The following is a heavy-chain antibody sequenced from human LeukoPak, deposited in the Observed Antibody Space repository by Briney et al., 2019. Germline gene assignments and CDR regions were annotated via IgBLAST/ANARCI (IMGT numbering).Heavy chain of an antibody. CDR1: GHTFTGYY. J-gene: IGHJ6*03. V-gene: IGHV1-2*02. CDR3: ASVGETSGSYYIDYYYMDV. D-gene: IGHD1-26*01. Sequence: ASVKVSCKASGHTFTGYYMHWVRQAPGQGLEWMGWINPNSGGTNYAQKFQGRVTMTRDASISTAYMELSRLRSDDTAVYYCASVGETSGSYYIDYYYMDVWGKGTTVTVSS. CDR2: INPNSGGT.